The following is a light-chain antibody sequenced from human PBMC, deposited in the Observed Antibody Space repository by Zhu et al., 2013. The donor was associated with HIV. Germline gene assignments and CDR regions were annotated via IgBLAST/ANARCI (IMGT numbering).Light chain of an antibody. CDR3: NSYSSSNTLEV. V-gene: IGLV2-8*01. CDR1: SSDVGGYNY. CDR2: EVT. J-gene: IGLJ3*02. Sequence: QSALTQPPSASGSPGQSVTISCTGTSSDVGGYNYVSWYQHHPGKAPKLIIFEVTKRPSGVPDRFSGSKSGNTASLTVSGLQAEDEAEYYCNSYSSSNTLEVFGGGTK.